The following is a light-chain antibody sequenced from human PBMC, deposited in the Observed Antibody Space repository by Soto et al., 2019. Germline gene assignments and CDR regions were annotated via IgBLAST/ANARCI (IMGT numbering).Light chain of an antibody. J-gene: IGKJ1*01. CDR3: QQYYDWPRT. CDR1: QSISSY. V-gene: IGKV3-11*01. CDR2: DAS. Sequence: EVVLTQSPDTLSLPPGERATLSCRASQSISSYLAWYQQKPGQAPRLLIYDASSRATGIPARFSGSGSGTDFTLTISSLEPEDFAVYFCQQYYDWPRTLGQGTKVDIK.